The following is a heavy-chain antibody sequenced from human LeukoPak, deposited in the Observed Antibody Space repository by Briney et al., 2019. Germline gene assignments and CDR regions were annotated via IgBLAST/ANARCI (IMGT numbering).Heavy chain of an antibody. D-gene: IGHD6-6*01. J-gene: IGHJ1*01. CDR2: INHSGST. CDR1: GGSFSGYY. V-gene: IGHV4-34*01. Sequence: SETLSLTCAVYGGSFSGYYWSWIRQPPGKGLEWIGEINHSGSTNYNPSLKSRVTISVDTSKNQFSLKLSSVTAADTAVYYCARDRYSSSSDYFQHWGQGTLVTVSS. CDR3: ARDRYSSSSDYFQH.